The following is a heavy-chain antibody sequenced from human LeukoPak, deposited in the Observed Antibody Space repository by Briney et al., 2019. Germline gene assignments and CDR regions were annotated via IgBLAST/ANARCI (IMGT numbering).Heavy chain of an antibody. Sequence: SVKVSCKASGYTFTSYAISWVRQAPGQGLEWMGRIIPILGIANYAQKLQGRVTITADKSTSTAYMELSSLRSEDTAVYYCARVDTYYYDSSGYYYWGQGTLVTVPS. V-gene: IGHV1-69*04. CDR2: IIPILGIA. CDR3: ARVDTYYYDSSGYYY. D-gene: IGHD3-22*01. J-gene: IGHJ4*02. CDR1: GYTFTSYA.